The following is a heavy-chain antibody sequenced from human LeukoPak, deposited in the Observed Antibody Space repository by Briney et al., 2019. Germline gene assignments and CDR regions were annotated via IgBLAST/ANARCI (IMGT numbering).Heavy chain of an antibody. CDR1: GFTFSSYA. CDR3: AKSLWFGELLSAFDI. CDR2: ISYDGSNK. Sequence: GSLRLSCAASGFTFSSYAMHWVRQAPGKGLEWVAVISYDGSNKYYADSVKGRFTISRDNSKNTLYLQMNSLRAEDTAVYYCAKSLWFGELLSAFDIWGQGTMVTVSS. V-gene: IGHV3-30-3*01. J-gene: IGHJ3*02. D-gene: IGHD3-10*01.